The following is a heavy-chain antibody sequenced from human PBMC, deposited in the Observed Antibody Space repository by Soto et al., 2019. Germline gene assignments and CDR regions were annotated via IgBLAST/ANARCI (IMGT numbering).Heavy chain of an antibody. J-gene: IGHJ6*02. V-gene: IGHV1-2*02. CDR2: INPNSGGT. D-gene: IGHD2-21*02. CDR1: GYTFTGYY. Sequence: ASVKVSCKASGYTFTGYYMHWVRQAPGQGLEWMGWINPNSGGTNYAQKFQGRVTMTRDTSISTAYMELSGLRSDDTADDTAVYYCAKSNYGGDDYFQYGLDVWGQGTTVTVS. CDR3: VYYCAKSNYGGDDYFQYGLDV.